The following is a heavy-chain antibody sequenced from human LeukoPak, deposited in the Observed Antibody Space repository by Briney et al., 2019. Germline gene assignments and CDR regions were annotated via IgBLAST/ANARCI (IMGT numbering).Heavy chain of an antibody. D-gene: IGHD5-18*01. CDR2: ISSSSSYI. J-gene: IGHJ3*02. CDR1: GFTFSSYS. V-gene: IGHV3-21*01. CDR3: AREELRYGAFDI. Sequence: PGGSLRLSCAASGFTFSSYSMNWVRQAPGKGLEWVSSISSSSSYIYYADSVKGRFTISRDNAKNSLYLQMNSLRAEDMAVYYCAREELRYGAFDIWGQGTMVTVSS.